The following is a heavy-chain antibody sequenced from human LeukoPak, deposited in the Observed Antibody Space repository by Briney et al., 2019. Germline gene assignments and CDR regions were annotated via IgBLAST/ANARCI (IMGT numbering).Heavy chain of an antibody. Sequence: GGSLRLSCAASGFTFSSYWMHWVRQAPGKGLEWVSVIYSSGSTYYSDSVKGRFTISRDNSKNTLYLQMNSLRAEDTAVYYCESHDYGDYGWNAFDIWGQGTMVTVSS. CDR1: GFTFSSYW. V-gene: IGHV3-66*02. CDR3: ESHDYGDYGWNAFDI. D-gene: IGHD4-17*01. J-gene: IGHJ3*02. CDR2: IYSSGST.